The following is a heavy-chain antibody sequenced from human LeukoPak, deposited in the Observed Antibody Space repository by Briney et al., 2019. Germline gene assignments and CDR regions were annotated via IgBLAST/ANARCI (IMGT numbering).Heavy chain of an antibody. V-gene: IGHV1-69*04. D-gene: IGHD3-9*01. CDR3: ASNLHYDILTGYTMGYYYYGMDV. CDR2: IIPILGIA. Sequence: GASVKVSCKASGYTFTSYGISWVRQAPGQGLEWMGRIIPILGIANYAQKFQGRVTITADKSTSTAYMELSSLRSEDTAVYYCASNLHYDILTGYTMGYYYYGMDVWGQGTTVTVSS. J-gene: IGHJ6*02. CDR1: GYTFTSYG.